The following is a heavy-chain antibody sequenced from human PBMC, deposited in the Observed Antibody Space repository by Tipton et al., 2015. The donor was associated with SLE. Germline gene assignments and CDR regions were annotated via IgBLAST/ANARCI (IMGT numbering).Heavy chain of an antibody. CDR1: GGSISSNY. CDR2: ISNGGGT. J-gene: IGHJ6*02. V-gene: IGHV4-59*08. CDR3: ARGMVTWRGAIVGVDV. Sequence: TLSLTCSVSGGSISSNYWIWIRQPPGKGLEWIGYISNGGGTNYNPSLKSRVTISVDTAKNQFSLKLTSVTAADTAVYYCARGMVTWRGAIVGVDVWGQGTTVTVSS. D-gene: IGHD2-21*02.